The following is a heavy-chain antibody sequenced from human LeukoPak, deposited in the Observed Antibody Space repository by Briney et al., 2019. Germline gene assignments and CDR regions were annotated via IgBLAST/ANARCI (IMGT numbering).Heavy chain of an antibody. CDR1: GGSISSYY. J-gene: IGHJ5*02. CDR2: IYYSGST. Sequence: TSETLSLTCTISGGSISSYYWSWIRQPPGKGLEYIGYIYYSGSTNYNPSLKSRVTMSLDTSKDQFSLRLGSVTAADTAVYYCARGYCSGGACYWFDPWGQGTLATVSS. CDR3: ARGYCSGGACYWFDP. V-gene: IGHV4-59*01. D-gene: IGHD2-15*01.